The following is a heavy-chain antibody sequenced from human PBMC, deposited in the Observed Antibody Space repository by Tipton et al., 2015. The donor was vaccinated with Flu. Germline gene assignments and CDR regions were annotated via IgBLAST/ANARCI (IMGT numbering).Heavy chain of an antibody. V-gene: IGHV4-4*07. CDR3: AKEGSYNILTNYYNKGVDP. CDR1: GGSLSSFY. J-gene: IGHJ5*02. D-gene: IGHD3-9*01. CDR2: IYSSGTT. Sequence: TLSLTCTVSGGSLSSFYWTWIRQPAGKGLEWIGRIYSSGTTYYNPSLKSRVTMSIDTSKNQFSLKVTSVTAADTAVYYCAKEGSYNILTNYYNKGVDPWGQGTLVIVSS.